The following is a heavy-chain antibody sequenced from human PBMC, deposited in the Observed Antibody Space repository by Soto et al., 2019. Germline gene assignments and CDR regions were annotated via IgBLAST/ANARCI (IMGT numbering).Heavy chain of an antibody. J-gene: IGHJ6*02. V-gene: IGHV3-48*01. CDR3: ATYYGSGSYLPDHYYYGMDV. CDR1: GFTFSIYS. Sequence: GGSLRLSCAASGFTFSIYSMNWVRQAPGKGLEWISYISSTSSTIYYADSVKGRFTISRDNAKNSLYLQMNSLRAEDTAVYYCATYYGSGSYLPDHYYYGMDVWGQGTTVTVSS. CDR2: ISSTSSTI. D-gene: IGHD3-10*01.